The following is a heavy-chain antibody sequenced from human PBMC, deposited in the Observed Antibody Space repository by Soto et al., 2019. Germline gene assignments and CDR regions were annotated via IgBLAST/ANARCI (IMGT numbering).Heavy chain of an antibody. J-gene: IGHJ4*02. D-gene: IGHD3-22*01. CDR2: ISSSSSYI. Sequence: GGSLRLSCAASGFTFSSYSMNWVRQAPGKGLEWVSSISSSSSYISYADSVKGRFTISRDNAKNSLYLQMNSLRAEDTAVYYCARGLYYYDSSGYYANWGQGTLVTVSS. V-gene: IGHV3-21*01. CDR3: ARGLYYYDSSGYYAN. CDR1: GFTFSSYS.